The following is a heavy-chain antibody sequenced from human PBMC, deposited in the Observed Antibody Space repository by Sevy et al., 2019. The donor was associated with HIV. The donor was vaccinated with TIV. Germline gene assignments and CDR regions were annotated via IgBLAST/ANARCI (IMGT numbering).Heavy chain of an antibody. CDR3: ARDFTVFGVVSGIDY. CDR2: ISDDSRYI. D-gene: IGHD3-3*01. V-gene: IGHV3-21*04. Sequence: GGSLRLSCAASGFTFRTYSMNWVRQAPGKGLEWLSSISDDSRYIYYSDSVKGRFTLSRANAKNFLFLQMNNLSVEDTAIYYCARDFTVFGVVSGIDYWGQGNLVTVSS. CDR1: GFTFRTYS. J-gene: IGHJ4*02.